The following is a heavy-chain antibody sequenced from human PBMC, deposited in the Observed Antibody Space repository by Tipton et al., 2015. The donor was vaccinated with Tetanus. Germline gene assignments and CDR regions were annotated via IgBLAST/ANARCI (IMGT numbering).Heavy chain of an antibody. CDR1: GGPFYKHG. V-gene: IGHV1-69*01. Sequence: QSGAEVKKPGSSVKVSCKSSGGPFYKHGIDWVRQAPGQGLEWMGGIIPASGATNYAHKFQGRVTMTADGSTTTSYMELTSLTSDDTAVYFCARGHSPLHNWNFGYFDSWGQRTLVTVSS. CDR2: IIPASGAT. D-gene: IGHD1-7*01. J-gene: IGHJ4*02. CDR3: ARGHSPLHNWNFGYFDS.